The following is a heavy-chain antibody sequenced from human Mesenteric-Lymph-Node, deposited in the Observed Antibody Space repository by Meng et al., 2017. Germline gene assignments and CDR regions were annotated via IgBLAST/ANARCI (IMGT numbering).Heavy chain of an antibody. V-gene: IGHV4-39*01. CDR1: GGSIRSNGYY. Sequence: QLRLPESGPGLRKPAETLSITCPVSGGSIRSNGYYWDWVRQPPGKGLEWIGAIYHSGSTSYNPSLQSRVTMFVDTSKNQFSLMLTSVTATDTAVYYCARRRGGSGRDCWGQGTLVTVSS. D-gene: IGHD3-10*01. J-gene: IGHJ4*02. CDR2: IYHSGST. CDR3: ARRRGGSGRDC.